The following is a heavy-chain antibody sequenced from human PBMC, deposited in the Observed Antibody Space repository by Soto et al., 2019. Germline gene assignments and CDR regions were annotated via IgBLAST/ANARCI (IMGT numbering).Heavy chain of an antibody. J-gene: IGHJ6*02. CDR1: GFTFSSYW. CDR2: INSDGSST. CDR3: ARIPGSRGYYGMDV. V-gene: IGHV3-74*01. Sequence: GGSLRLSCAASGFTFSSYWMHWVRQAPGKGLVWVSRINSDGSSTSYADSVKGRFTISRDNAKNTLYLQMNSLRAEDTAVYYCARIPGSRGYYGMDVWGQGTTVTSP. D-gene: IGHD3-10*01.